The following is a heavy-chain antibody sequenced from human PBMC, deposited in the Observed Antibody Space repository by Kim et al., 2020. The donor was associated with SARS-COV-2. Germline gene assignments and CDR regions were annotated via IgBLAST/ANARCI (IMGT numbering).Heavy chain of an antibody. J-gene: IGHJ4*02. CDR3: AKTSLLWFGELSH. D-gene: IGHD3-10*01. V-gene: IGHV3-33*06. Sequence: YADSVKGRFTISRDNSKNTLYLQMNSRRAEDTAVYYCAKTSLLWFGELSHWGQGTLVTVSS.